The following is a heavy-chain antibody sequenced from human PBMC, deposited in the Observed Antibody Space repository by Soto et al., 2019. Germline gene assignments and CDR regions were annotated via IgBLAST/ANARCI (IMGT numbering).Heavy chain of an antibody. CDR3: ARSITFDWLFFDN. CDR1: GGSISRSNW. D-gene: IGHD3-9*01. V-gene: IGHV4-4*02. CDR2: IYHSGST. Sequence: SETLSLTCAVSGGSISRSNWWSWVRQPPGKGLEWIGEIYHSGSTNYNPSLKSRVTISVDKSKNQFSLKLSSLTAADTAVYYCARSITFDWLFFDNWGQGSLVTVSS. J-gene: IGHJ4*02.